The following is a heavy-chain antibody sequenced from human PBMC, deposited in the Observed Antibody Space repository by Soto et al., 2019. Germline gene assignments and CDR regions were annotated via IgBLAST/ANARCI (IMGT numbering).Heavy chain of an antibody. CDR3: AGVAALGSLFASRFVP. V-gene: IGHV4-31*03. CDR2: IYHSGST. Sequence: QVQLQESGPGLVKPSQTLSLTCTVSGGSIISGAHYWSWIRQHPGKGLEWIGYIYHSGSTDYNPFRMSRVNLAVDTSKNQFSLKLRSVTAADTAVYYRAGVAALGSLFASRFVPCGQGTLVTVSS. CDR1: GGSIISGAHY. D-gene: IGHD3-10*02. J-gene: IGHJ5*02.